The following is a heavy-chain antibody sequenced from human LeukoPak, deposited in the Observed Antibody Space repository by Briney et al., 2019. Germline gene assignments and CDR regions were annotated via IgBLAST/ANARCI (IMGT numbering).Heavy chain of an antibody. D-gene: IGHD3-22*01. CDR3: AKDPATDSRGYTNEHYFDY. J-gene: IGHJ4*02. CDR1: GFTFADYA. CDR2: FSGTGGYI. V-gene: IGHV3-23*01. Sequence: GGSLRLSCVGSGFTFADYAMSWVRQAPGKGLEWVSAFSGTGGYIYYADSVKGRFTVSRDNSKSTLYLQMNSLMAEDTAVYYCAKDPATDSRGYTNEHYFDYWGQGTLVTVSS.